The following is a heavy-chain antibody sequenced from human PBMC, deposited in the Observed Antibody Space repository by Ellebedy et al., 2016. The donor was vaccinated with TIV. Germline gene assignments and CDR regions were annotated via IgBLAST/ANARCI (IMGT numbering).Heavy chain of an antibody. J-gene: IGHJ5*02. CDR3: ARGKDSGNYVGWFDP. CDR2: ILPISGTP. V-gene: IGHV1-69*13. Sequence: ASVKVSCKASGGTFRSYTITWVRQAPGQGLEWVGGILPISGTPNYAQKFQGRVTITADESASTAYMELSSLRSEETAVYYGARGKDSGNYVGWFDPWGQGTLVTVSS. CDR1: GGTFRSYT. D-gene: IGHD4-11*01.